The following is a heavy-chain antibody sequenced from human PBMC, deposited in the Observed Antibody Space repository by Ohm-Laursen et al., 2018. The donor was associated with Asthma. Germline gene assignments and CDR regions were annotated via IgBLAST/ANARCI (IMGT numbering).Heavy chain of an antibody. CDR2: ISSTSSTI. J-gene: IGHJ4*02. CDR1: GFIFEDFA. D-gene: IGHD3-3*01. Sequence: SLRLSCSASGFIFEDFAMHWVRQAPGKGLEWVSSISSTSSTIYYADSVKGRFTVSRDDSKNTLYLQMNSLRPDDTAVYYCARDVMEWYLPAFDFWGQGTLVTVSS. CDR3: ARDVMEWYLPAFDF. V-gene: IGHV3-48*01.